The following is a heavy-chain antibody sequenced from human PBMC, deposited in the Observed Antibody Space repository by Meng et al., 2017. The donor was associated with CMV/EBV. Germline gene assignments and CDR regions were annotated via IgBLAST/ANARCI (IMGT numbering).Heavy chain of an antibody. CDR1: GFTFDDYT. CDR2: ISWDGGST. CDR3: ARDQGY. Sequence: GESLKISCAASGFTFDDYTMHWVRQAPGKGLEWVSLISWDGGSTYYADSVKGRFTISRDNSKNSLYLQMNSLRAEDTAVYYCARDQGYWGQGTLVTVSS. J-gene: IGHJ4*02. V-gene: IGHV3-43*01.